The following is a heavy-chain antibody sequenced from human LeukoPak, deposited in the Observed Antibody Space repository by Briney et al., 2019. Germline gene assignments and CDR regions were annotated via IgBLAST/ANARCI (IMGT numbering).Heavy chain of an antibody. CDR1: GFTFNNAW. Sequence: GGSLRLSCAASGFTFNNAWMNWVRQAPGKGLEWVGRIKSKSDGGTTDYAAPVKDRFTISRDDSKNTLYLQMNSLKTEDTAVYYCTTDLGYYDSSGYYPVDYWGQGTLVTVSS. J-gene: IGHJ4*02. V-gene: IGHV3-15*01. CDR3: TTDLGYYDSSGYYPVDY. CDR2: IKSKSDGGTT. D-gene: IGHD3-22*01.